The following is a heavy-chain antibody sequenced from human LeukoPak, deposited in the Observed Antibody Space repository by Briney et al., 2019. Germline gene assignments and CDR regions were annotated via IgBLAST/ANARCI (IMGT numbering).Heavy chain of an antibody. J-gene: IGHJ3*02. CDR1: GGSISSSIHY. Sequence: PSETLSLTCAVSGGSISSSIHYWAWIRQPPGKELEWIGSMYYSGNTYYNPSMESRVTISLQTSESQFSPKLTSVTAADTAVYYCARYGLLGISEINAFDIWGQGTMVTVSS. CDR3: ARYGLLGISEINAFDI. D-gene: IGHD2-15*01. CDR2: MYYSGNT. V-gene: IGHV4-39*07.